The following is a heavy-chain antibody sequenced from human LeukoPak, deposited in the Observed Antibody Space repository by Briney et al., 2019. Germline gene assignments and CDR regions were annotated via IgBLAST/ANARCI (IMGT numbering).Heavy chain of an antibody. J-gene: IGHJ4*02. Sequence: SETLSLTCTVSGGSISGHYWTWIRQPAGRGLEWIGRIYSSGGTYYNPSLMSRVTISLDTSNNQFSLRVTSVTAADTAVYYCARGKEMTAVAGYYSFDYWGQGTLVSVSS. V-gene: IGHV4-4*07. D-gene: IGHD6-19*01. CDR1: GGSISGHY. CDR2: IYSSGGT. CDR3: ARGKEMTAVAGYYSFDY.